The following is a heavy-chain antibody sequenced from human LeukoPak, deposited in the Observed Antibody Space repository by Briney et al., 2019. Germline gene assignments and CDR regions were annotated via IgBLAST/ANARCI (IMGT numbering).Heavy chain of an antibody. Sequence: GGSLRLSCAASAFTFYTYSMNWVRQPPGKGLEWLSYISSSSSTIYYADSVKGRFTISRDNAKNSLYLQMNSLRDEDTAVYYCARGASRGFDYWGYGTLVTVSS. D-gene: IGHD5-24*01. V-gene: IGHV3-48*02. CDR3: ARGASRGFDY. J-gene: IGHJ4*01. CDR1: AFTFYTYS. CDR2: ISSSSSTI.